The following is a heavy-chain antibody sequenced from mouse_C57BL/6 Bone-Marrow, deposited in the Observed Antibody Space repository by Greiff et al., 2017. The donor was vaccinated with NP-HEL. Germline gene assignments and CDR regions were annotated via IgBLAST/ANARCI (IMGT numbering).Heavy chain of an antibody. CDR2: INYDGSST. V-gene: IGHV5-16*01. CDR1: GFTFSDYY. J-gene: IGHJ4*01. D-gene: IGHD2-4*01. CDR3: AREGGLRRRTYAMDY. Sequence: EVQLVESEGGLVQPGSSMKLSCTASGFTFSDYYMAWVRQVPEKGLEWVANINYDGSSTYYLDSLKSRFIISRDNAKNILYLQMRSLKSEDTGTYYCAREGGLRRRTYAMDYGGRGTSVTVSS.